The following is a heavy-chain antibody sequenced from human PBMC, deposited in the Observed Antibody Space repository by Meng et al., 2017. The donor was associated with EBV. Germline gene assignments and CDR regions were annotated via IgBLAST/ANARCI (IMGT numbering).Heavy chain of an antibody. CDR2: INAGNSNK. CDR3: ARSGATIFGVVIPTYYFDY. CDR1: GSPFTSYA. Sequence: QVVPAGAGVKKPGHSVKVACKASGSPFTSYAMHWVRQPPGQRLEWMGWINAGNSNKNYSQKFQGRVTITRDTSASTAYMELSSLRSEDTAVYYCARSGATIFGVVIPTYYFDYWGQGTLVTVSS. V-gene: IGHV1-3*01. D-gene: IGHD3-3*01. J-gene: IGHJ4*02.